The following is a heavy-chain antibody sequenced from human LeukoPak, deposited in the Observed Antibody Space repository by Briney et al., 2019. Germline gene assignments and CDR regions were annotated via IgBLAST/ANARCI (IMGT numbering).Heavy chain of an antibody. CDR1: GFTFSSYW. J-gene: IGHJ6*03. Sequence: GGSLRLSCAASGFTFSSYWMSWVRQAPGKGLEWVANIKQDGSEKYYVDSVKGRFTISRDNAKNSLYLQMNSLRAEDTAVYYCAKDRVIAVAADYYYYYMDVWGKGTTVTVSS. V-gene: IGHV3-7*03. CDR2: IKQDGSEK. CDR3: AKDRVIAVAADYYYYYMDV. D-gene: IGHD6-19*01.